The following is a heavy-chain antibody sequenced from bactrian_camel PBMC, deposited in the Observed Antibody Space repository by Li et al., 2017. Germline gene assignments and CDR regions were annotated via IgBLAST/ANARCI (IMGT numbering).Heavy chain of an antibody. Sequence: HVQLVESGGDSVQPGGSLTLSCKVSGYDISTYSLAWFRQHPSGNGRQGIAAVDSDGTTTYADSSKGRFTISRDNAKNTVHLQMDGLKPDDTAMYYCAAVKEWGVGRCGLETFDYNYWGQGTQVTVS. V-gene: IGHV3S9*01. D-gene: IGHD1*01. CDR1: GYDISTYS. J-gene: IGHJ4*01. CDR3: AAVKEWGVGRCGLETFDYNY. CDR2: VDSDGTT.